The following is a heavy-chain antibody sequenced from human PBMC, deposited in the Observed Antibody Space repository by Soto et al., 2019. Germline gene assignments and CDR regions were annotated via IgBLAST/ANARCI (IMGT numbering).Heavy chain of an antibody. CDR3: ARVSDGMATTQFDY. D-gene: IGHD5-12*01. CDR2: IYYSGST. CDR1: GGSFSSGGYY. J-gene: IGHJ4*02. Sequence: QVQLQESGPGLVKPSQTLSLTCTVSGGSFSSGGYYWSWIRQHPGKGLEWIGYIYYSGSTYYNPSLKSRVTISVDTSKNQFSLKLSSVTAADTAVYYCARVSDGMATTQFDYWGQGTLVTVSS. V-gene: IGHV4-31*03.